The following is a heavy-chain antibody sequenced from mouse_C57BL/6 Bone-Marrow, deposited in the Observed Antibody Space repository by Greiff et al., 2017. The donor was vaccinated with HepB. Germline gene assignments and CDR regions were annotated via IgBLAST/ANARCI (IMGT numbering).Heavy chain of an antibody. CDR1: GFSFNTYA. CDR3: VRHEGWDGAY. CDR2: IRSKSNNYAT. V-gene: IGHV10-1*01. J-gene: IGHJ3*01. Sequence: EVQLQESGGGLVQPKGSLKLSCAASGFSFNTYAMNWVRQAPGKGLEWVARIRSKSNNYATYYADSVKDRFTISRDDSESMLYLQMNNLKTEDTAMYYCVRHEGWDGAYWGQGTLVTVSA. D-gene: IGHD3-3*01.